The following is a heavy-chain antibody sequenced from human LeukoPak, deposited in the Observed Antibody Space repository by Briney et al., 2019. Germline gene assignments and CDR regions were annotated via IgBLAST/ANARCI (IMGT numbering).Heavy chain of an antibody. CDR1: GFTFSSYS. D-gene: IGHD2-2*01. CDR2: ISSSSSTI. V-gene: IGHV3-48*04. Sequence: GGSLRLSCAASGFTFSSYSMNWVRQAPGKGLEWVSYISSSSSTIYYADSVKGRFTISRDNSKNSLYLQMNSLRAEDTAVYYCAGQLQEGFDYWGQGTLVTVS. J-gene: IGHJ4*02. CDR3: AGQLQEGFDY.